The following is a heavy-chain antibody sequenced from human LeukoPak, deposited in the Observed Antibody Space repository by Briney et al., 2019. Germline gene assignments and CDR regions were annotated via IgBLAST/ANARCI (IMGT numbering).Heavy chain of an antibody. V-gene: IGHV5-51*01. CDR1: GYIFTNYW. J-gene: IGHJ4*02. D-gene: IGHD3-10*01. Sequence: GASLQISCQASGYIFTNYWIGWVRQMPGNGLEAMGIIYPADSDTTYSPSFKGQVTISADKSNSTVYLQWSSLKASDTAMYYCARQSRDGSKTRGYYFDYWGQGTLVTVSS. CDR2: IYPADSDT. CDR3: ARQSRDGSKTRGYYFDY.